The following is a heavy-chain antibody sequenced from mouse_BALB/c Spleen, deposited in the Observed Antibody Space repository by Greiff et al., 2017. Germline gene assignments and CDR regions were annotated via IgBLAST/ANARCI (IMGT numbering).Heavy chain of an antibody. D-gene: IGHD2-4*01. CDR2: IDPANGNT. V-gene: IGHV14-3*02. CDR1: GFNIKDTY. Sequence: VQLQQSGAELVKPGASVKLSCTASGFNIKDTYMHWVKQRPEQGLEWIGRIDPANGNTKYDPKFQGKATITADTSSNTAYLQLSSLTSEDTAVYYCAPTMITGYYAMDYWGQGTSVTVSS. J-gene: IGHJ4*01. CDR3: APTMITGYYAMDY.